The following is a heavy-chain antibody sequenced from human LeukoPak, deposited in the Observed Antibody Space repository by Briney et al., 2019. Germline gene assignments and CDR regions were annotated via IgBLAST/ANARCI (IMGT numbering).Heavy chain of an antibody. CDR2: ISGSGGNT. D-gene: IGHD2-2*01. Sequence: PGGSLRLSCVLSGFTFDNYGMTWVRQAPGKGLEWVSSISGSGGNTYYAASVKGRFTISRDNSKNTVCLLMNNMSTEDSAVYHCAKGKGTNWYASLDYWGRGTLVTVSS. CDR1: GFTFDNYG. V-gene: IGHV3-23*01. CDR3: AKGKGTNWYASLDY. J-gene: IGHJ4*02.